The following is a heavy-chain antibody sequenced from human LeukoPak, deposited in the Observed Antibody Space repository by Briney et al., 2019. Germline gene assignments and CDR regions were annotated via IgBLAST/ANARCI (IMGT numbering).Heavy chain of an antibody. J-gene: IGHJ4*02. Sequence: SETLSLTCTVSGYSISGGYYWGWIRQPPGKGLEWIGTIYHDGNTYYNPSLKSRVTISVDTSKNQFSLKLSSVTAADTAVYYCAGGAFGESENFDYWGQGTLVTVSS. CDR2: IYHDGNT. V-gene: IGHV4-38-2*02. CDR3: AGGAFGESENFDY. CDR1: GYSISGGYY. D-gene: IGHD3-10*01.